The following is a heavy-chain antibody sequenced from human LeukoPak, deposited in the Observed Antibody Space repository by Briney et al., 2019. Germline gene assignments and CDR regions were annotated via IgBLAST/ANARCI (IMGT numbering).Heavy chain of an antibody. D-gene: IGHD3-10*01. Sequence: SETLSLTCTVSGYSISSGYYWGWIRPPPGKGLEWIGSIYHSGSTYYNPSLKSRVTISVDTSKNQSSLKLSSVTAADTAVYYCARDSLGETPYDYWGQGTLVTVSS. V-gene: IGHV4-38-2*02. CDR1: GYSISSGYY. CDR3: ARDSLGETPYDY. CDR2: IYHSGST. J-gene: IGHJ4*02.